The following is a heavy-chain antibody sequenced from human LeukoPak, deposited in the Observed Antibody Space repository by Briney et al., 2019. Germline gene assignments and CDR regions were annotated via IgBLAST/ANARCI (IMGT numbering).Heavy chain of an antibody. J-gene: IGHJ3*02. D-gene: IGHD2-21*02. Sequence: GESLKIFRKAFGYRFTTYWIGWVRQMPGKGLEWMGIIYPSDSDTRYNPSFQGQVTMSADRFTTTAYLQWSSLKASDTAIYYCARRDGPFDIWGQGTMVTVSS. CDR2: IYPSDSDT. CDR3: ARRDGPFDI. CDR1: GYRFTTYW. V-gene: IGHV5-51*01.